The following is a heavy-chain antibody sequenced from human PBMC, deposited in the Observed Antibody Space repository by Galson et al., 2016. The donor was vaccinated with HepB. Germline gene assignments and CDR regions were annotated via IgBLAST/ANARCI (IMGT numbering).Heavy chain of an antibody. V-gene: IGHV1-69*13. CDR1: GGTFSSYA. D-gene: IGHD3-3*01. Sequence: SVKVSCKASGGTFSSYAISWVRQAPGQGPECMGGITPIFGTPKYAPGFQGRVTMTSDESSSTTYMELSSLRSEDTAVYYCATKDGTNFFGAFEIWGQGTAVSVS. CDR3: ATKDGTNFFGAFEI. CDR2: ITPIFGTP. J-gene: IGHJ3*02.